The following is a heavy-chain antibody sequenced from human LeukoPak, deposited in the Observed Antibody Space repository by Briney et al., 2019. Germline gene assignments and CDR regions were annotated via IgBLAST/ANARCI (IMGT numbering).Heavy chain of an antibody. J-gene: IGHJ4*02. V-gene: IGHV3-7*03. CDR2: IKQDGSEK. CDR3: ARGPYDFWSGYKGTAYFDY. CDR1: GFTFSSYW. D-gene: IGHD3-3*01. Sequence: GGSLRLSCAASGFTFSSYWMSWVRQAPGKGLEWVANIKQDGSEKYYVDSVKGRFTISRDNAKNSLYLQMNSLRAEDTAVYYCARGPYDFWSGYKGTAYFDYWGQGTLVTVSS.